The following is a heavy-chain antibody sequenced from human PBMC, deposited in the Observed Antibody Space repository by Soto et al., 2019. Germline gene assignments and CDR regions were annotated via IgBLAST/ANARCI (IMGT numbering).Heavy chain of an antibody. CDR1: GGSISSGGYY. D-gene: IGHD2-21*01. CDR3: AAACVGCGGFNYYGMDV. CDR2: IYYSGTT. J-gene: IGHJ6*02. V-gene: IGHV4-31*03. Sequence: QVQLQESGPGLVKPSQTLSLTCTVSGGSISSGGYYWNWIRQHPGKGLEWIGYIYYSGTTYYNPSVRSRLTLSVDKCKNQFSLKLSSVTAADTAVYYCAAACVGCGGFNYYGMDVWGQGTTVTVSS.